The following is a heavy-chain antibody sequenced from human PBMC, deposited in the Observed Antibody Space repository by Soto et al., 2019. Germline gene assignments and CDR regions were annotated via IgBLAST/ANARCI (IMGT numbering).Heavy chain of an antibody. CDR2: MNPGSGDT. CDR3: ARMATFGSLNWFDP. CDR1: GYSFTNND. V-gene: IGHV1-8*01. J-gene: IGHJ5*02. Sequence: GPSVKVSCKASGYSFTNNDVPWVRQATGHGLEWMGWMNPGSGDTGYARKFQGRVTMTRDISIATAYMELSSLRSDDTAIYYCARMATFGSLNWFDPWGQGTLVTVSS. D-gene: IGHD3-16*01.